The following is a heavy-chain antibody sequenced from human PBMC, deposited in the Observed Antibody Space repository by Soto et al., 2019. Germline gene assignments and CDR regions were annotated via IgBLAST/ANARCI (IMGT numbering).Heavy chain of an antibody. CDR2: INPNSGGT. CDR3: ARGSDYGDYGYDY. CDR1: GYTFTCYY. J-gene: IGHJ4*02. V-gene: IGHV1-2*04. D-gene: IGHD4-17*01. Sequence: ASVKGSCTASGYTFTCYYMHWVRQAPGQGLEWMGWINPNSGGTNYAQKFQGWVTMTRDTSISTAYMELSRLRSDDTAVYYCARGSDYGDYGYDYWGQGTLVTVSS.